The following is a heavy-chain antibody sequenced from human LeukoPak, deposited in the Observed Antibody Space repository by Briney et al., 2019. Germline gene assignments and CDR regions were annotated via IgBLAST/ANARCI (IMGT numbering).Heavy chain of an antibody. CDR2: ISSSSYI. J-gene: IGHJ3*02. CDR3: ARDYGSGKINAFDI. D-gene: IGHD3-10*01. Sequence: GGSLRLSCAASGFTFSSYSMNWVRQAPGKGLEWVSSISSSSYIYYADSVKGRFTISRDNAKNSLYLQMNSLRAEDTAVYYCARDYGSGKINAFDIWGQGTMVTVSS. CDR1: GFTFSSYS. V-gene: IGHV3-21*01.